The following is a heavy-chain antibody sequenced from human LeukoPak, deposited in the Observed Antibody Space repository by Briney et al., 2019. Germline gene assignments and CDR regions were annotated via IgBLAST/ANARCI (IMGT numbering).Heavy chain of an antibody. CDR1: GFTFSDYY. V-gene: IGHV3-11*05. CDR2: ISSISSYT. D-gene: IGHD6-13*01. CDR3: ARDLVAAAGDWDY. J-gene: IGHJ4*02. Sequence: PGGSLRLSCAASGFTFSDYYMIWIPQPPGKGLEWVSYISSISSYTNYADSVKGRFTISRDNAKNSLYLQMNSLRAEDTAVYYCARDLVAAAGDWDYWGQGTLVTVSS.